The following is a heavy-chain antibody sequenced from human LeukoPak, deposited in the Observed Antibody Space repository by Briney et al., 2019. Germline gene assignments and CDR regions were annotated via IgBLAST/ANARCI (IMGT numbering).Heavy chain of an antibody. Sequence: PSETLSLTCTVSGDSISSTNYFWGWIRQPPGKGLEWIGYIYYSGSTNYNPSLKSRVTISVDTSKNQFSLKLSSVTAADTAVYYCASQYSSGYYYDRGFGAFDIWGQGTMVTVSS. J-gene: IGHJ3*02. D-gene: IGHD3-22*01. V-gene: IGHV4-61*05. CDR3: ASQYSSGYYYDRGFGAFDI. CDR2: IYYSGST. CDR1: GDSISSTNYF.